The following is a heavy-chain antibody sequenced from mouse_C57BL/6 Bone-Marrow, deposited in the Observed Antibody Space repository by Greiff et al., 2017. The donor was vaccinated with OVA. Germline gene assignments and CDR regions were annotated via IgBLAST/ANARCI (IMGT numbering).Heavy chain of an antibody. CDR1: GYTFTSYG. CDR2: INPSSGYT. J-gene: IGHJ2*01. Sequence: VQLQQSGAELVRPGSSVKMSCKTSGYTFTSYGINWVKQRPGQGLEWIGYINPSSGYTKYNQKFKDKATLTADKSSSTAYMQLSSLTYEDSAVYYCAIEIARYYYGSSSYFDYWGQGTTLTVSS. D-gene: IGHD1-1*01. CDR3: AIEIARYYYGSSSYFDY. V-gene: IGHV1-58*01.